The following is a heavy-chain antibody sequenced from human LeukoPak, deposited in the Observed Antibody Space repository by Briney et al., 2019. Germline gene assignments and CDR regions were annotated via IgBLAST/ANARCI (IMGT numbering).Heavy chain of an antibody. Sequence: GGSLRLSCAASGFTFSDYYMSWIRQAPGKGLEWVSYISSSGSTIYYADSVKGRFTISRDNAKNSLYLQMNSLRAEDTAVYYCARDRPYDSSGWNPYYFDYWGQGTLVTVSS. V-gene: IGHV3-11*04. CDR2: ISSSGSTI. J-gene: IGHJ4*02. CDR3: ARDRPYDSSGWNPYYFDY. CDR1: GFTFSDYY. D-gene: IGHD3-22*01.